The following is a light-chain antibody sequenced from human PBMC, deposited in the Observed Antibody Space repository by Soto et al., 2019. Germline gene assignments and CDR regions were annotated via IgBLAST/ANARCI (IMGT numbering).Light chain of an antibody. Sequence: QSVLTQPPSVSEAPGQRVTISCTGSSSNIGAGYEAHWYQQVPGTAPKLLIYENNNRPSGVPDRFSGSKSVTSASLATTGLQAEDEAEYYCQAYDSSLSGYVFGTGTKLTVL. CDR2: ENN. CDR1: SSNIGAGYE. CDR3: QAYDSSLSGYV. J-gene: IGLJ1*01. V-gene: IGLV1-40*01.